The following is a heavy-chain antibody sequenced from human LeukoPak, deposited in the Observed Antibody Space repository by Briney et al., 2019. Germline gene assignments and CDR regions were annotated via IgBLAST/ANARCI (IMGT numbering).Heavy chain of an antibody. Sequence: GGSLRLSCAASGFTFDDYAMHWVRQAPGKGLEWVSGISWNSGSIGYADSVKGRFTISRDNSKSTLYLQMNSLRAEDTAVYYCAKEGANEYGDYGGIFDYWGQGTLVTVSS. V-gene: IGHV3-9*01. D-gene: IGHD4-17*01. CDR1: GFTFDDYA. J-gene: IGHJ4*02. CDR3: AKEGANEYGDYGGIFDY. CDR2: ISWNSGSI.